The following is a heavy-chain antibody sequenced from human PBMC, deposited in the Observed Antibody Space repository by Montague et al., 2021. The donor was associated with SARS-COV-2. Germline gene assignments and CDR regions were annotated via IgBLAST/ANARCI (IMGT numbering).Heavy chain of an antibody. CDR1: GFSVSTSGLC. J-gene: IGHJ2*01. CDR2: IDWDDDT. Sequence: PALVKPTQTLTLTCTFSGFSVSTSGLCVSRIRQPPGKALEWLALIDWDDDTCYSTSLKTRLAISKDTSKNQVVLTMTDMDPVDTGTYYCARIPEYSSGGGPDWYFDLGGRGTLVTVSS. CDR3: ARIPEYSSGGGPDWYFDL. V-gene: IGHV2-70*01. D-gene: IGHD6-19*01.